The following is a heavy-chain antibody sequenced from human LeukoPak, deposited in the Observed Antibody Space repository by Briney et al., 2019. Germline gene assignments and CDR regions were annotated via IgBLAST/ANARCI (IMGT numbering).Heavy chain of an antibody. CDR3: ASLGYSYGYYFDY. V-gene: IGHV1-69*01. Sequence: SVKVSCKASGGTFSSYAISWVRQAPGQGLEWMGGIIPIFGTANYALKFQGRVTITADESTSIAYMELSSLRSEDTAVYYCASLGYSYGYYFDYWGQGTLVTVSS. CDR1: GGTFSSYA. D-gene: IGHD5-18*01. J-gene: IGHJ4*02. CDR2: IIPIFGTA.